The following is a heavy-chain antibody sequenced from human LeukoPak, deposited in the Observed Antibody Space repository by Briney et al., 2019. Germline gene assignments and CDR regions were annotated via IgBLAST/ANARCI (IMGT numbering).Heavy chain of an antibody. CDR2: MNPRSGDT. CDR1: GYTFTTYD. V-gene: IGHV1-8*01. CDR3: AITRSHYFDW. J-gene: IGHJ4*02. D-gene: IGHD3-16*01. Sequence: ASVKVSCKASGYTFTTYDINWVRHATGQGLEWMGWMNPRSGDTGYAEKFQGRVTMSSDTSINTAYMELSSLRSEDTAVYFCAITRSHYFDWWGQGTLVTVSS.